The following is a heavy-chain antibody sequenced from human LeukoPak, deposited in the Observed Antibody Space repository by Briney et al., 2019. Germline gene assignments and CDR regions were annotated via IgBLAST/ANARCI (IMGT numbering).Heavy chain of an antibody. J-gene: IGHJ4*02. D-gene: IGHD6-13*01. CDR1: GFTFSRYA. CDR2: ISGSGGTT. Sequence: PGGSLRLSCAASGFTFSRYAMSWVRQAPGKGLEWVSAISGSGGTTYYADSVKGRFTISRDNSKNTLYLQMNSLRAEDTALYYCARERVSSSWYYFDYWGQGTLVTVSS. V-gene: IGHV3-23*01. CDR3: ARERVSSSWYYFDY.